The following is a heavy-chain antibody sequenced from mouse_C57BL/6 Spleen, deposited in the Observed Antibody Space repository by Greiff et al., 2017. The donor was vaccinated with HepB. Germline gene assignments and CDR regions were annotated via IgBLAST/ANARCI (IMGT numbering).Heavy chain of an antibody. CDR2: IHPNSGST. V-gene: IGHV1-64*01. Sequence: QVQLQQPGAELVKPGASVKLSCKASGYTFTSYWMHWVKQRPGQGLEWIGMIHPNSGSTNYNEKFKSKATLTVDKSSSTAYMQLSSLTSEDSAVYYCANRVDYYGSSDYAMDYWGQGTSVTVSS. CDR1: GYTFTSYW. D-gene: IGHD1-1*01. J-gene: IGHJ4*01. CDR3: ANRVDYYGSSDYAMDY.